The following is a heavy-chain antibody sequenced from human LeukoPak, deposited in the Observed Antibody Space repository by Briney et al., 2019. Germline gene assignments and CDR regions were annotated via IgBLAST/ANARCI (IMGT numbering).Heavy chain of an antibody. CDR1: GFTFSSYS. J-gene: IGHJ4*02. CDR2: ISSNSSYI. V-gene: IGHV3-21*01. CDR3: ARDLNYYGSGSSDPGY. D-gene: IGHD3-10*01. Sequence: PGGSLRLSCAASGFTFSSYSMNWVRQAPGKGLEWVSSISSNSSYIYYADSVKGRFTISRDNAKNSLYLQMNSLRAEDTAVYYCARDLNYYGSGSSDPGYWGQGTLVTVSS.